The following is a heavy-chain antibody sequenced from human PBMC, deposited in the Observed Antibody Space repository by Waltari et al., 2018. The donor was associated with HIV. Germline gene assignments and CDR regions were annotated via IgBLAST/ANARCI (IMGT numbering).Heavy chain of an antibody. D-gene: IGHD2-15*01. CDR2: LIAIFGTT. J-gene: IGHJ4*02. Sequence: QVQLVQSGAEVKKPGSSVTVSCKASGGPFIRQAISWVRQAPGQGLEWMGGLIAIFGTTNYAQKFQGRVTITADESTSTAYMELSSLRSEDTAVYYCTYCSGGSSYWFDYWGQGTLVTVSS. CDR1: GGPFIRQA. CDR3: TYCSGGSSYWFDY. V-gene: IGHV1-69*01.